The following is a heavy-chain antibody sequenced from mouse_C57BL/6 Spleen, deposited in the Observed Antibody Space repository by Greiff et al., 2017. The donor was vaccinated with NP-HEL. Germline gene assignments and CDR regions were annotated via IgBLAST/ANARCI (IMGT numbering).Heavy chain of an antibody. Sequence: VKLMESGAELVRPGTSVKLSCKASGYTFTSYWMHWVKQRPGQGLEWIGVIDPSDSYTNYNQKFKGKATLTVDTSSSTAYMQLSSLTSEDSAVYCCARGGYDFIDYWGQGTTLTVSS. V-gene: IGHV1-59*01. CDR3: ARGGYDFIDY. CDR2: IDPSDSYT. J-gene: IGHJ2*01. D-gene: IGHD2-2*01. CDR1: GYTFTSYW.